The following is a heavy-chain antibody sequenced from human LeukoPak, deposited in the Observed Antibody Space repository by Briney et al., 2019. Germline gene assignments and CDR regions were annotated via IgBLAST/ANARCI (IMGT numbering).Heavy chain of an antibody. CDR3: ARAMWIQLCMGY. CDR1: GFTFSSYA. J-gene: IGHJ4*02. D-gene: IGHD5-18*01. CDR2: ISGSGGST. Sequence: GGSLRLSCAASGFTFSSYAMSRVRQAPGKGLEWVSAISGSGGSTYYADSVKGRFTISRDNSKNMLYLQMNSLRAEDTAVYYCARAMWIQLCMGYWGQGTLVTVSS. V-gene: IGHV3-23*01.